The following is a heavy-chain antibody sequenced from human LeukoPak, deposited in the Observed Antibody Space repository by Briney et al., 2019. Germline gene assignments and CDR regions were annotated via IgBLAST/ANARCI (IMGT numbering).Heavy chain of an antibody. D-gene: IGHD6-6*01. Sequence: PGGSLRLSCAASGFTFSSYWMSWVRQAPGKGLEWVANIKQDGSEKYFVDSVKGRFTISRDNAENSLYLQMNSLRDEDTAVFYCARAKSSSSHLDYWGQGTLVTVSS. V-gene: IGHV3-7*01. CDR2: IKQDGSEK. CDR1: GFTFSSYW. CDR3: ARAKSSSSHLDY. J-gene: IGHJ4*02.